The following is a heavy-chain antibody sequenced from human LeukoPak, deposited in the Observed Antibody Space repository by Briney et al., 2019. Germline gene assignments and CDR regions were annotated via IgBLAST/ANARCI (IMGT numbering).Heavy chain of an antibody. CDR3: ARQRRIPLWLGEADNFDY. D-gene: IGHD3-10*01. V-gene: IGHV6-1*01. Sequence: SQTLSLTCAISGDSVSSNSAAWNWIRQSPSRGLEWLGRAYYRSKWYNDYAVSVKSRITINPDTSKNQFSLQLNSVTPEDTAAYYCARQRRIPLWLGEADNFDYWGQGLLVTVSS. J-gene: IGHJ4*02. CDR2: AYYRSKWYN. CDR1: GDSVSSNSAA.